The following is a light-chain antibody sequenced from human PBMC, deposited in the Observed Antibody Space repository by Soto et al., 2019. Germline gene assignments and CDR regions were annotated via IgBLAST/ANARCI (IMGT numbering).Light chain of an antibody. J-gene: IGLJ2*01. CDR1: SSNIGSNT. CDR3: AAWDDSLNGPV. Sequence: QPVLTQPPSASGTPGQRVTISCSGRSSNIGSNTVNWYQQLPGTAPKLFVYSNNQRPSGVPDRFSGSKSGTSASLAISGLQSEDEADYYCAAWDDSLNGPVFGGGTKLTVL. V-gene: IGLV1-44*01. CDR2: SNN.